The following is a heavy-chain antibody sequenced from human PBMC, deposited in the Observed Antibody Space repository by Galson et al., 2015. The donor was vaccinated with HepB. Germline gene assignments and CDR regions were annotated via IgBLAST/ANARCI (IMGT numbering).Heavy chain of an antibody. CDR2: ISYDGSNK. V-gene: IGHV3-30*18. CDR1: GFTFSSYG. Sequence: SLRLSCAASGFTFSSYGMHWVRQAPGKGLEWVAVISYDGSNKYYAGSVKGRFTISRDNSKNTLYLQMNSLRAEDTAVYYCAKDDVPAAKRGGYYYYYYMDVWGKGTTVTVSS. CDR3: AKDDVPAAKRGGYYYYYYMDV. D-gene: IGHD2-2*01. J-gene: IGHJ6*03.